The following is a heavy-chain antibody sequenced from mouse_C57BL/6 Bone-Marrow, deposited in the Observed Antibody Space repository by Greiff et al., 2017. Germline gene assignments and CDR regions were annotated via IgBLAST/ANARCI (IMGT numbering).Heavy chain of an antibody. CDR2: INPSSGYT. J-gene: IGHJ2*01. V-gene: IGHV1-7*01. Sequence: VQWVESGAELAKPGASVKLSCKASGYTFTSYWMHWVKQRPGQGLEWIGYINPSSGYTKYNQKFKDKATLTADKSSSTAYMQLSSLTYEDSAVYYCANNWDSYYFDYWGQGTTLTVSS. CDR3: ANNWDSYYFDY. CDR1: GYTFTSYW. D-gene: IGHD4-1*01.